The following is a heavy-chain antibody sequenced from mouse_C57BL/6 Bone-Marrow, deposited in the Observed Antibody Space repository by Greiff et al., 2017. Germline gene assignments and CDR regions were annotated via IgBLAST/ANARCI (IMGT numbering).Heavy chain of an antibody. CDR1: GYTFTSYW. V-gene: IGHV1-55*01. CDR2: IYPGSGST. CDR3: ARESCALDY. J-gene: IGHJ4*01. Sequence: QVQLQQPGAELVKPGASVKMSCKASGYTFTSYWITWVKQRPGQGLEWIGDIYPGSGSTNYNEKFKGKATLTVDTSSSTAYMQLSSLTSEDSPVYNCARESCALDYWGQGTSVTVSS.